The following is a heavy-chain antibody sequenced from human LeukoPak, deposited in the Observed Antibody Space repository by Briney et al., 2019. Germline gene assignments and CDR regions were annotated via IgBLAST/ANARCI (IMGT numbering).Heavy chain of an antibody. V-gene: IGHV4-38-2*02. D-gene: IGHD4-17*01. Sequence: SETLSLTCTVSGYSISSGYYWGWIRQPPGKGLEWIGSIYYSGSTYYNPSLKSRVTISVDTSKNQFSLKLSSVTAADTAVYYCARDLEPDYGAKGGYWGQGTLVTVSS. J-gene: IGHJ4*02. CDR1: GYSISSGYY. CDR3: ARDLEPDYGAKGGY. CDR2: IYYSGST.